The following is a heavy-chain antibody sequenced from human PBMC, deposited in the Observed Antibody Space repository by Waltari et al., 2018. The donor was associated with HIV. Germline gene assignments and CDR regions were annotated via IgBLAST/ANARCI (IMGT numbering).Heavy chain of an antibody. V-gene: IGHV3-49*04. Sequence: EVQLVESGGGLVQPGRSLRLSCTASGFTFGDHARRGVRQAPGKGLEWVGFIRSKAYGGTTENAASVKGRFTISRDDSKSIAYLQMNSLKTEDTAVYYCTRDQYNYGSGRADFWGQGTLVTVSS. D-gene: IGHD3-10*01. J-gene: IGHJ4*02. CDR2: IRSKAYGGTT. CDR1: GFTFGDHA. CDR3: TRDQYNYGSGRADF.